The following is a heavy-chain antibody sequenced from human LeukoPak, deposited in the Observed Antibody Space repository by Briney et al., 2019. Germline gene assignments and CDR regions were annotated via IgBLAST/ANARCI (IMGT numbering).Heavy chain of an antibody. CDR1: GFTFSHYA. Sequence: GRSLRLSCAASGFTFSHYAMHWVRQAPGKGLDWVADISFDGSNKHFADSVRGRFTISRDSSKSTLFLQMNSLRPEDTAVYYCVRDYSFDLWGRGTLVTVSS. J-gene: IGHJ2*01. CDR2: ISFDGSNK. V-gene: IGHV3-30-3*01. D-gene: IGHD4-11*01. CDR3: VRDYSFDL.